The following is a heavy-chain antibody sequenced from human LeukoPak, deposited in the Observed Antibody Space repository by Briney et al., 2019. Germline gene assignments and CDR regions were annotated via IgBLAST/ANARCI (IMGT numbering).Heavy chain of an antibody. J-gene: IGHJ6*03. CDR2: INWNGGST. CDR3: ARDPYSGAYYEGYYYYYMDV. CDR1: GFTFDDYG. D-gene: IGHD1-26*01. V-gene: IGHV3-20*04. Sequence: GGSLRLSCAASGFTFDDYGMSWVRQAPGKGLEWVSGINWNGGSTGYADSVKGRFTISRDNAKNSLYLQMNSLRAEDTAVYYCARDPYSGAYYEGYYYYYMDVWGKGTTVTVSS.